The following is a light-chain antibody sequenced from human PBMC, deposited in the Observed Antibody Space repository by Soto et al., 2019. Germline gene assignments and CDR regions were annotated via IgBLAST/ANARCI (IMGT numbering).Light chain of an antibody. CDR3: SSYTSSSTLCV. CDR1: SSDVGGYNY. J-gene: IGLJ1*01. V-gene: IGLV2-14*01. CDR2: DVS. Sequence: QSVLTQPASVSGSHGQSITISCTETSSDVGGYNYVSWYQQHPGKAPKLMIYDVSNRPSGVSNRFSGSKSGNTASLTISGLQAEDEADYYCSSYTSSSTLCVFGTGTKVTVL.